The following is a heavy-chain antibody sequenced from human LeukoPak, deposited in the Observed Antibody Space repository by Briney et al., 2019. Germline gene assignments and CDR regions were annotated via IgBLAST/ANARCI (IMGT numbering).Heavy chain of an antibody. CDR3: AKSTSSWSEFEY. Sequence: PGGSLRLSCAASGFTFDDYAMHWVRQAPGKGLEWVSLITWDGGSTYYADSVKGRFTISRDNSKNSLYLQMNSLRAEDTAFYYCAKSTSSWSEFEYWGQGTLVTVSS. J-gene: IGHJ4*02. CDR1: GFTFDDYA. D-gene: IGHD6-13*01. CDR2: ITWDGGST. V-gene: IGHV3-43D*03.